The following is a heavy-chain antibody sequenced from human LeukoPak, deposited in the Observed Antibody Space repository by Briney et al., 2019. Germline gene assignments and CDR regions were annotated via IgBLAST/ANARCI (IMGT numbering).Heavy chain of an antibody. Sequence: ASQTLSLTCTVSGGSISSGDYYWSWIRQPPGKGLEWIGYIYYSGSTYYNPSLKSRVTISVDTSKNQFSLKLSSVTAADTAVYYCARENYYDSSGYHPYYFDYWGQGTLVTVSS. CDR1: GGSISSGDYY. J-gene: IGHJ4*02. CDR3: ARENYYDSSGYHPYYFDY. V-gene: IGHV4-30-4*01. D-gene: IGHD3-22*01. CDR2: IYYSGST.